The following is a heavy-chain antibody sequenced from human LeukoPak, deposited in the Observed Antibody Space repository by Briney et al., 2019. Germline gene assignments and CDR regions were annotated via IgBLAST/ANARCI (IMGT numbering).Heavy chain of an antibody. Sequence: SETLSLTCAVYGGSFSGYYWSWIRQPPGKGLEWIGEINHSGSTNYNPSLKSRVTISVDTSKNQFSLRLSSVTAADTAVYYCARDQNPMYYYDSSGYYYWGQGTLVTVSS. CDR1: GGSFSGYY. CDR2: INHSGST. V-gene: IGHV4-34*01. CDR3: ARDQNPMYYYDSSGYYY. D-gene: IGHD3-22*01. J-gene: IGHJ4*02.